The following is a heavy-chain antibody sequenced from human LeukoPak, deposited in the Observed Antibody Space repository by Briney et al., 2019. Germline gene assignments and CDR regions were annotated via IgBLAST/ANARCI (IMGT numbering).Heavy chain of an antibody. Sequence: PSETQSLTCTVSSGSISSYYWSWIRHPAGKGLEWIGRIYTNGSTNYSPSLKSRVTISVDTSKNQFSLKLTSVTAADAAIYYCARGLVGGDYTDYWVQGTMVTVSS. CDR2: IYTNGST. J-gene: IGHJ4*02. CDR3: ARGLVGGDYTDY. V-gene: IGHV4-4*07. D-gene: IGHD4-17*01. CDR1: SGSISSYY.